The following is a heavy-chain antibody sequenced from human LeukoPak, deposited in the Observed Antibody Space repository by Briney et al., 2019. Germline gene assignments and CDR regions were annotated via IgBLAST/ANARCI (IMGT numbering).Heavy chain of an antibody. D-gene: IGHD2/OR15-2a*01. Sequence: PSETLSFTCTVSGGSITSDHWNWIRQPPGKGLEWIGCIYYSGSTYYNPSLKSRVTISVDMSKNQFSLRLTSVTAADTAVYYCARKNDFDIWGQGTLVTVSS. CDR2: IYYSGST. J-gene: IGHJ3*02. CDR3: ARKNDFDI. CDR1: GGSITSDH. V-gene: IGHV4-59*01.